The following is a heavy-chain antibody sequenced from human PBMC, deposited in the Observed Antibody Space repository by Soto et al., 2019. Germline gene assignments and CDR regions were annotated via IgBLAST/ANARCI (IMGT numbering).Heavy chain of an antibody. D-gene: IGHD2-2*02. CDR3: AREGRGKKAGYNGLVSLGY. CDR2: IIPIFNST. J-gene: IGHJ4*02. CDR1: GSRFSNYV. Sequence: SVKVSCKVSGSRFSNYVISWVRQAPGHGLEWLGRIIPIFNSTKYAQSFQGRVTITADKSTSTASLELSSLRSDDTAVYYCAREGRGKKAGYNGLVSLGYWGQGTLVTVPQ. V-gene: IGHV1-69*06.